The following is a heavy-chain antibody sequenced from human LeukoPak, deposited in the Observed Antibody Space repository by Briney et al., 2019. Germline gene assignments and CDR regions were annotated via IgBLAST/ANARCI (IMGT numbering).Heavy chain of an antibody. CDR2: IYSSGRT. CDR3: ARDYSYPDY. Sequence: PSETLSLTCTVSGGSISSSSYYWSWIRQPAGKGLEWIGRIYSSGRTNYIPSLKSRLTMSVDTSKNQFSLKLNSVTAADTAVYYCARDYSYPDYWGQGTLVTVSS. D-gene: IGHD5-18*01. CDR1: GGSISSSSYY. V-gene: IGHV4-61*02. J-gene: IGHJ4*02.